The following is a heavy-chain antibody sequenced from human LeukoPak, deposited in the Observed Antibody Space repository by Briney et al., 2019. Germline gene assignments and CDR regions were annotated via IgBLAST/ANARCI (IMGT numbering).Heavy chain of an antibody. Sequence: PGGSLRLSCAASGFTFDDYGMSWVRQAPGKGLEWVSGINWNGSSTGYADSVKGRFTISRDNAKNSLYLQMNSLRAEDTALYYCARVSVWSSSLAGGPFDPWGQGTLVTVSS. CDR1: GFTFDDYG. CDR2: INWNGSST. V-gene: IGHV3-20*04. CDR3: ARVSVWSSSLAGGPFDP. J-gene: IGHJ5*02. D-gene: IGHD6-13*01.